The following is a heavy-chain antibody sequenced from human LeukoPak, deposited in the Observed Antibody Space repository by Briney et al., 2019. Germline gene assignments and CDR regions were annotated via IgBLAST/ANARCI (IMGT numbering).Heavy chain of an antibody. V-gene: IGHV4-39*01. Sequence: PSETLSLTCTVSGGSISSSSYYWGWIRQPPGKGLEWIGSIYYSGSTYYNPSLKSRATISVGTSKSQFSLKLSSVTAADTAVYYCARLDSSSWYLGFDYWGQGTLVTVSS. J-gene: IGHJ4*02. CDR1: GGSISSSSYY. D-gene: IGHD6-13*01. CDR2: IYYSGST. CDR3: ARLDSSSWYLGFDY.